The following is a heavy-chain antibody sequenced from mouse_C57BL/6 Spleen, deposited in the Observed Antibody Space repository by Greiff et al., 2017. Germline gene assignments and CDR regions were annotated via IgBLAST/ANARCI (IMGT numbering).Heavy chain of an antibody. D-gene: IGHD1-1*01. V-gene: IGHV5-17*01. CDR1: GFTFSDSG. CDR3: ARDHYYGSSYEWLAY. Sequence: EVKLVESGGGLVKPGGSLKLSCAASGFTFSDSGMHWVRQAPEKGLEWVAYISSGSSTIYYAATVKGRFTISRDNAKNTLFLQMTSLRSEDTAMYYCARDHYYGSSYEWLAYWGQGTLVTVSA. CDR2: ISSGSSTI. J-gene: IGHJ3*01.